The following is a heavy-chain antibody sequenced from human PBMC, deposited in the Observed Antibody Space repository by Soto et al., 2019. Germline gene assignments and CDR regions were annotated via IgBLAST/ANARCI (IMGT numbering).Heavy chain of an antibody. J-gene: IGHJ4*02. V-gene: IGHV1-18*01. Sequence: ASVKVSCKASGYTFTNYGISWVRQAPGQGLEWMGWINAGNGNTKYSQKFQGRVTITRDMSTNTAYMELSSLRSEYTAVYYFAAEVSSGDDCADFDYWGLGTLVTVSS. CDR2: INAGNGNT. D-gene: IGHD2-21*02. CDR3: AAEVSSGDDCADFDY. CDR1: GYTFTNYG.